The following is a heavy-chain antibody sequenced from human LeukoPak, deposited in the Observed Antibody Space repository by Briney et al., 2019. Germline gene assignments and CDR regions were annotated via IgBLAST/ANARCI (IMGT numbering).Heavy chain of an antibody. J-gene: IGHJ4*02. Sequence: GGSLRLSCAASGFTFSSYGMSWVRQAPGKGLEWVSAISGSGGSTYYADSVKGRFTISRDNSKNTLYLQMNSLRAEDTAVYYCAKGFGSSSWGRVTDYWGQGTLVTVSS. V-gene: IGHV3-23*01. D-gene: IGHD6-13*01. CDR2: ISGSGGST. CDR1: GFTFSSYG. CDR3: AKGFGSSSWGRVTDY.